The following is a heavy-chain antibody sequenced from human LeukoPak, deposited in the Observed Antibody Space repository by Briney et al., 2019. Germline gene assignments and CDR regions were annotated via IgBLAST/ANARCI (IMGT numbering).Heavy chain of an antibody. CDR1: GFTFSSYS. CDR2: ISSSSSYI. CDR3: AREGLHDYVWGSYRSFDY. V-gene: IGHV3-21*01. Sequence: GGSLRLSCAASGFTFSSYSMNWVRQAPGKGLEWVSSISSSSSYIYYADSVKGRFTISRDNAKNSLYLQMNSLRAEDTAVYYCAREGLHDYVWGSYRSFDYWGQGTLVTVSS. D-gene: IGHD3-16*02. J-gene: IGHJ4*02.